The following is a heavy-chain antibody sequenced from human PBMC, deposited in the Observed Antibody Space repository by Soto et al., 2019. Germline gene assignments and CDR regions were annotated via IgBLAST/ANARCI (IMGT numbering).Heavy chain of an antibody. D-gene: IGHD4-17*01. CDR1: GFTFSSYG. J-gene: IGHJ4*02. CDR2: ISYDGSNK. V-gene: IGHV3-30*03. Sequence: QVQLVESGGGVVQPGRSPRLSCAASGFTFSSYGMHWVRQAPGKGLEWVAVISYDGSNKYYADSVKGRFTISRDNSKNTLYLQMNSLRAEDTAVYYCAPDDGAFDYWGQGTLGTVSS. CDR3: APDDGAFDY.